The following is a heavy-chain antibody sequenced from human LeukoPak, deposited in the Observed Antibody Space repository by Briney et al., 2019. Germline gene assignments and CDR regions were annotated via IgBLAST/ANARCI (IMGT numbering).Heavy chain of an antibody. J-gene: IGHJ5*02. V-gene: IGHV1-46*01. Sequence: ASVKVSCKASGYTFTSNYIHWVRQAPGQGLEWMGMIYPRDGSTSYAQKFQGRVTITADESTSTAYMELSSLRSEDTAVYYCARGTTYYYALENWFDPWGQGTLVTVSS. CDR3: ARGTTYYYALENWFDP. CDR1: GYTFTSNY. CDR2: IYPRDGST. D-gene: IGHD3-10*01.